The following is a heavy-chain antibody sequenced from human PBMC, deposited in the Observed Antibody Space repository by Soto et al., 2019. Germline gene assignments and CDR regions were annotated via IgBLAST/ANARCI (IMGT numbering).Heavy chain of an antibody. CDR1: GFTFGDYA. CDR3: TSGDYDFWSGYLAPY. Sequence: GGSLRLSCTASGFTFGDYAMSWFRQAPGKGLEWVGFIRSKAYGGTTEYAASVKGRFTISRDDSKSIAYLQMNSLKTEDTAVYYCTSGDYDFWSGYLAPYWGQGTLVTVSS. J-gene: IGHJ4*02. CDR2: IRSKAYGGTT. V-gene: IGHV3-49*03. D-gene: IGHD3-3*01.